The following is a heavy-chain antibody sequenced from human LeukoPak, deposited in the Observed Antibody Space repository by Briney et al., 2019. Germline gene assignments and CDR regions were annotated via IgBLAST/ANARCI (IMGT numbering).Heavy chain of an antibody. CDR1: GYTFTSYY. V-gene: IGHV7-4-1*02. D-gene: IGHD6-19*01. CDR3: ATYRGYSSGWYPKNYYYYMDV. Sequence: ASVKVSCKASGYTFTSYYMHWVRQAPGQGLEWMGWINTNTGNPTYAQGFTGRFVFSLDTSVSTAYLQISSLKAEDTAVYYCATYRGYSSGWYPKNYYYYMDVWGKGTTVTVSS. J-gene: IGHJ6*03. CDR2: INTNTGNP.